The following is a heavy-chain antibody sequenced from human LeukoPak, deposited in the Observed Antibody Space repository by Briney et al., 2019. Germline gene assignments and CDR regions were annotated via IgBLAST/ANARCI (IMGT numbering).Heavy chain of an antibody. V-gene: IGHV3-23*01. CDR2: ISGSGGST. D-gene: IGHD3-9*01. Sequence: PGGSLRLSCAASGFTFSSYGMSWVRQAPGKGLEWVSAISGSGGSTYYADSVKGRFTISRDNSKNTLYLQMNSLRAEDTAVYYCASGLRYFDGPPSWGQGTLVTVSS. CDR3: ASGLRYFDGPPS. CDR1: GFTFSSYG. J-gene: IGHJ4*02.